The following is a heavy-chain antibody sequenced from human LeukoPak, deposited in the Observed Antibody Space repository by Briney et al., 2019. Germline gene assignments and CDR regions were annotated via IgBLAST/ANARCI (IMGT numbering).Heavy chain of an antibody. D-gene: IGHD3-22*01. CDR2: ISAYNGNT. CDR1: GYTFTSYG. Sequence: ASVKVSCKASGYTFTSYGISWVRQAPGQGLEWMGWISAYNGNTNYAQKFQGRVTIARDTSATTTYMELSSLRSDDTAVYYCARERESGSYDSSGPFSFDYWGQGTLVTVSS. V-gene: IGHV1-18*01. J-gene: IGHJ4*02. CDR3: ARERESGSYDSSGPFSFDY.